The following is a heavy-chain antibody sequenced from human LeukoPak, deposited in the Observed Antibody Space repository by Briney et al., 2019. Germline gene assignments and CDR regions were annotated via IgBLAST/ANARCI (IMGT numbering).Heavy chain of an antibody. CDR2: IYYRSKWKK. D-gene: IGHD3-10*01. Sequence: SQTLSLTCAISGDSFSSNSGAWNWIRPSPSRGLEWLGRIYYRSKWKKDYAVSVGSRITINPDTSKNQFSLQLSSVTPEDTAVYYCARDWSGNVAIDYWGQGTLVTVSS. CDR1: GDSFSSNSGA. J-gene: IGHJ4*02. V-gene: IGHV6-1*01. CDR3: ARDWSGNVAIDY.